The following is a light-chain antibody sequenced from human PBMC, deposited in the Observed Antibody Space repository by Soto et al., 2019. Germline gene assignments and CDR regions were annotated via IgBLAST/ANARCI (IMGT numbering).Light chain of an antibody. CDR3: QHYNSYSEA. J-gene: IGKJ1*01. V-gene: IGKV1-5*03. CDR1: QSISSW. CDR2: KAS. Sequence: DIQMTQSPSPPSSSLIYIFSITFRASQSISSWLAWYQQKPGKAPKLRIYKASSLESGVPSRFSGSGSGTEFTLTISSLQPDDFATYYCQHYNSYSEAFGQGTKVDIK.